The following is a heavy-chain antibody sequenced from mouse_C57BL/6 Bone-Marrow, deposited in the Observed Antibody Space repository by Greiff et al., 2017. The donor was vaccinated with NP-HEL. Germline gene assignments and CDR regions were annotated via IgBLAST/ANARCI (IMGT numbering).Heavy chain of an antibody. J-gene: IGHJ3*01. CDR1: GYTFTSYG. CDR2: IYPRSGNT. D-gene: IGHD3-1*01. V-gene: IGHV1-81*01. CDR3: ARSGYTPFAY. Sequence: QVQLQQPGAELARPGASVKLSCKASGYTFTSYGISWVKQRTGQGLEWIGEIYPRSGNTYYNEKFKGKATLTADKSSSTAYMELRSLTSVDSAVYFCARSGYTPFAYWGQGTLVTVSA.